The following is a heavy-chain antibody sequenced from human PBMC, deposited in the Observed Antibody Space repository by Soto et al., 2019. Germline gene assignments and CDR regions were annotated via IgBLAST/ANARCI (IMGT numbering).Heavy chain of an antibody. D-gene: IGHD3-3*01. J-gene: IGHJ4*02. Sequence: ASVKVSCKASGYTFTSYDINWVRQATGQGLEWMGWMNPNSGNTGYAQKFQGRVTMTRNTSISTAYMELSSLRSEDTAVYYCDSYDFWSGSVDYWGQGTLVTVSS. CDR1: GYTFTSYD. CDR2: MNPNSGNT. CDR3: DSYDFWSGSVDY. V-gene: IGHV1-8*01.